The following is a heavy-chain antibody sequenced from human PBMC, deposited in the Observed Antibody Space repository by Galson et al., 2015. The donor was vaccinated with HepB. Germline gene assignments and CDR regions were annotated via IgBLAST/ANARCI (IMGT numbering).Heavy chain of an antibody. CDR2: TYYRSKWYS. CDR3: ARVAGTIYYYGMDV. Sequence: CAISGDSVSSNSAAWNWIRRSPSRGLEWLGRTYYRSKWYSDYAVSVRSRIRINVDTSRNQFSPQLNSVTPEDTAVYYCARVAGTIYYYGMDVWGQGTTVTVSS. CDR1: GDSVSSNSAA. V-gene: IGHV6-1*01. D-gene: IGHD6-19*01. J-gene: IGHJ6*02.